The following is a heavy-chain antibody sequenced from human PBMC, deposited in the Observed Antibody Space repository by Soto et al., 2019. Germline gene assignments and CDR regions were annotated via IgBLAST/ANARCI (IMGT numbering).Heavy chain of an antibody. J-gene: IGHJ4*02. Sequence: WGSLGITCASSVFTFSIYAMDWVRQAPGKGLDWVAVISYDGSNKYYADSVKGRFTISRDNSKNTLYLQMNSLRAEDTAVYYCARVTENCSGGSCYTILFDYWGQGTLVTVSS. D-gene: IGHD2-15*01. CDR2: ISYDGSNK. V-gene: IGHV3-30-3*01. CDR1: VFTFSIYA. CDR3: ARVTENCSGGSCYTILFDY.